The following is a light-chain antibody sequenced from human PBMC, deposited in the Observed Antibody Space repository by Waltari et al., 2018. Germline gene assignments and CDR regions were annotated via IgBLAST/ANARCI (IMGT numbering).Light chain of an antibody. CDR1: QNINNY. V-gene: IGKV1-39*01. CDR3: QQSSSSPIT. Sequence: DIQMTQSPSSLSASVGDRVIITCRASQNINNYLNWYPQKPGKAPKLLIYASSNLQGGVPSRFSGDGSGTDFTLTISTLQPEDFATYYCQQSSSSPITFGPGTKVDVK. J-gene: IGKJ3*01. CDR2: ASS.